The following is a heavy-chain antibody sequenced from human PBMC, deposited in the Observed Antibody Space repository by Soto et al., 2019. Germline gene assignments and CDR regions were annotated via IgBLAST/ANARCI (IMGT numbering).Heavy chain of an antibody. V-gene: IGHV1-69*13. CDR2: IIPIFGTA. CDR3: ARDRSGHCGGYCYSPANYYFDY. CDR1: GGTFSSYA. Sequence: AGKVSCKASGGTFSSYAISWVRQAPGQGLEWMGGIIPIFGTANYAQKFQGRVTITADESTSTAYMELSSLRSEDTAVYYCARDRSGHCGGYCYSPANYYFDYWG. D-gene: IGHD2-21*02. J-gene: IGHJ4*01.